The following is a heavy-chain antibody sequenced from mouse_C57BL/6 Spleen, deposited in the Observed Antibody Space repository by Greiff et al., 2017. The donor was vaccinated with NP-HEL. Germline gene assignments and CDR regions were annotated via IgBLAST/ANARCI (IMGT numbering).Heavy chain of an antibody. D-gene: IGHD1-1*01. J-gene: IGHJ1*03. CDR2: FYPGSGSI. V-gene: IGHV1-62-2*01. CDR1: GYTFTEYT. Sequence: VQLQQSGAELVKPGASVKLSCKASGYTFTEYTIHWVKQRSGQGLEWIGWFYPGSGSIKYNEKFKDKATLTADKSSSTVYMELSRLTSEDSAIYFCARHGPLYGSSLSYWYFDVWGTGTTVTVSS. CDR3: ARHGPLYGSSLSYWYFDV.